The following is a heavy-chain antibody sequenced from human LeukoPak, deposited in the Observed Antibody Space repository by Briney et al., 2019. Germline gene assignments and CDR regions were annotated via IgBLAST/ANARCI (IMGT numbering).Heavy chain of an antibody. D-gene: IGHD5-24*01. CDR3: AHSRRWLHNPLMGDFDY. J-gene: IGHJ4*02. Sequence: SGPTLVNPTQTLTLTCTFSGFSLNTSGVGVGWIRQPPGKALEWLALIYWDVDKRYSPSLKPRLTITKDTSKNQVVLTMTNMDPVDTATYYCAHSRRWLHNPLMGDFDYWGQGTLVTVSS. CDR2: IYWDVDK. CDR1: GFSLNTSGVG. V-gene: IGHV2-5*02.